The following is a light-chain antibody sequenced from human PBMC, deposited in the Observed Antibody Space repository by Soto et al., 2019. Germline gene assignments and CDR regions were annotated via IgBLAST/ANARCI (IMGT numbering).Light chain of an antibody. Sequence: QSVLTQPPSVSAAPGQRVTISCSGSSSNIGINHVSWYRHLPGTAPKLLIYGDHGRPSGIPDRFSGSKSGTSATLAITGRQHGDEADYYCGAWENSLGGFYVFGTGTKLTVL. V-gene: IGLV1-51*01. CDR2: GDH. CDR1: SSNIGINH. CDR3: GAWENSLGGFYV. J-gene: IGLJ1*01.